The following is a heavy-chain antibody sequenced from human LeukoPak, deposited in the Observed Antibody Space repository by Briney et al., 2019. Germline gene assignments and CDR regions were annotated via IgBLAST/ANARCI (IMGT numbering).Heavy chain of an antibody. CDR2: IKSKTDGGTT. Sequence: GGSLRPSCAASGFTFSNAWMSWVRQAPGKGLEWVGRIKSKTDGGTTDYAAPVKGRFTISRDGSKNTLYLQMNSLKTEDTAVYYCTTDGYCSGGSCPDYWGQGTLVTVSS. V-gene: IGHV3-15*01. CDR1: GFTFSNAW. D-gene: IGHD2-15*01. CDR3: TTDGYCSGGSCPDY. J-gene: IGHJ4*02.